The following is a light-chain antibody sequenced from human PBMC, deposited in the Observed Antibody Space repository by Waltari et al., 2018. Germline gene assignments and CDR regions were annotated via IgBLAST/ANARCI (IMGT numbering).Light chain of an antibody. Sequence: QSAPTHPASVSGSPGQSTTISCTGIISYAAGDKSVSWYQHPPRKAPKLFIHDVFNRPSGFSNRFSGSKSGNAASLAISGLQAEDECVYSCSSYASSPPHVVFGAGTKLTVL. J-gene: IGLJ2*01. CDR1: ISYAAGDKS. V-gene: IGLV2-14*03. CDR3: SSYASSPPHVV. CDR2: DVF.